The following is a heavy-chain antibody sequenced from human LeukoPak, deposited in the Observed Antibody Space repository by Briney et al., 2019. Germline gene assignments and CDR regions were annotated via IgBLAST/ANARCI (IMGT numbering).Heavy chain of an antibody. CDR3: ATKDPPLQYFDWSSATHYYYGMDV. J-gene: IGHJ6*02. V-gene: IGHV1-69*04. CDR1: GGTFSSYA. Sequence: GASVKVSCKASGGTFSSYAISWVRQAPGQGLEWMGRIIPILGIANYAQKFQGRVTITADKSTSIAYMELSSLRSEDTAVYYCATKDPPLQYFDWSSATHYYYGMDVWGQGTTVTVSS. D-gene: IGHD3-9*01. CDR2: IIPILGIA.